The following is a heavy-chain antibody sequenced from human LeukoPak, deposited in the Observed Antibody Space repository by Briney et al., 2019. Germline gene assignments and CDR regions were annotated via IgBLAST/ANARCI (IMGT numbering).Heavy chain of an antibody. V-gene: IGHV4-4*07. CDR2: IYTSGST. CDR3: ARDLNYYGSGSYRNWFDP. Sequence: SETLSLTCTVSGYSISSGYYWSWIRQPAGKGLEWIGRIYTSGSTNYNPSLKSRVTMSVDTSKNQFSLKLSSVTAADTAVYYCARDLNYYGSGSYRNWFDPWGQGTLVTVSS. CDR1: GYSISSGYY. D-gene: IGHD3-10*01. J-gene: IGHJ5*02.